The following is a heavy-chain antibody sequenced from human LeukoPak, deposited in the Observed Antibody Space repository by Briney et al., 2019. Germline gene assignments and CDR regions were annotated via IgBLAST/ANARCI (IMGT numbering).Heavy chain of an antibody. J-gene: IGHJ4*02. CDR3: ARDSSDGSSWYYFDY. Sequence: GGSLRLSCAASGFTFSSYAMTWVRQAPGKGLEWVSVLTGGGRSTYYADSVKGRFTISRDNAKNSLYLQMNSLRAEDTAVYYCARDSSDGSSWYYFDYWGQGTLVTVSS. V-gene: IGHV3-23*01. CDR1: GFTFSSYA. CDR2: LTGGGRST. D-gene: IGHD6-13*01.